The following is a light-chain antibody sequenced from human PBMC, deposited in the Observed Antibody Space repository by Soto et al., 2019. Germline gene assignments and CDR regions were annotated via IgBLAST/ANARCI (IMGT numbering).Light chain of an antibody. V-gene: IGKV3-15*01. CDR1: QSVSSN. CDR2: GAS. J-gene: IGKJ1*01. CDR3: QQYNNGPPVT. Sequence: EIVMTQSPATLAVSPGERATLSCRARQSVSSNLAWYQQKPGQAPRLLIYGASTRATGIPARFSGSGSGTEFTLTISSLQSEDFAVYYCQQYNNGPPVTFGQGTKVEIK.